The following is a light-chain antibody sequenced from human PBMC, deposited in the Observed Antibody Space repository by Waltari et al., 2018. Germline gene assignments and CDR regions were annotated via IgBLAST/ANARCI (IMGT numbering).Light chain of an antibody. CDR2: AAS. Sequence: DIQMTQSPSSLSASVGDRVTVTCRASQGIKTELSWYQQKPGKAPTLLIYAASTLQTGVSSRFNVSGAGTDFTLTISNLQSEDVAAYYCQQDYTTPLTFGGGTKVEIK. CDR1: QGIKTE. CDR3: QQDYTTPLT. J-gene: IGKJ4*01. V-gene: IGKV1-27*01.